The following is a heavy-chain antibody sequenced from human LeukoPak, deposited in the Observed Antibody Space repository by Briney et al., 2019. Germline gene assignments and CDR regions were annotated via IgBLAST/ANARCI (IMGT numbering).Heavy chain of an antibody. Sequence: PGGSLRLSCAASGFTFSSYAMHWVRQAPGKGLEYVSAISSNGGSTYYANSVKGRFTISRDNSKNTLYLQMGSLRAEDMAVYYCARADLDHWGQGTLVTVSS. CDR3: ARADLDH. V-gene: IGHV3-64*01. J-gene: IGHJ4*02. CDR1: GFTFSSYA. CDR2: ISSNGGST.